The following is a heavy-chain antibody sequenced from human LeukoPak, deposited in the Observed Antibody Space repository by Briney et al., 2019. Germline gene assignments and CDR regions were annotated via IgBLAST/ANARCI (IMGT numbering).Heavy chain of an antibody. J-gene: IGHJ4*02. D-gene: IGHD3-10*01. Sequence: PGGSLRLSCAASGFTFSSYAMSWVRQAPGKGLEWVSAISGSGGSTYYADSVKGRFTISRDNSKNTLYLQMNSLRAEDTAVYYCASRGLGYYYGSGSSSVFDYWGQGTLVTVSS. CDR1: GFTFSSYA. CDR2: ISGSGGST. CDR3: ASRGLGYYYGSGSSSVFDY. V-gene: IGHV3-23*01.